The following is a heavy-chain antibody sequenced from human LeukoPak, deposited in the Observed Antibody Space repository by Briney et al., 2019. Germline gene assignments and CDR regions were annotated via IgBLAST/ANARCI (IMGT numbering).Heavy chain of an antibody. CDR2: IYSGGST. V-gene: IGHV3-53*01. J-gene: IGHJ6*03. CDR3: ASDYGDNYMDV. D-gene: IGHD4-17*01. CDR1: GFIVSSNY. Sequence: GGSLRLSCAASGFIVSSNYMNWVRQAPGKGLEWVSVIYSGGSTYYADSVKGRFAISRDTSKNTLYLQMNSLRAEDTAVYYCASDYGDNYMDVWGKGTTVTISS.